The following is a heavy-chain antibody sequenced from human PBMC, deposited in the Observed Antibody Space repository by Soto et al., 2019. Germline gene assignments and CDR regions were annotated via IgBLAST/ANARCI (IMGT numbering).Heavy chain of an antibody. CDR2: IYYSGST. V-gene: IGHV4-39*01. J-gene: IGHJ4*02. D-gene: IGHD3-10*01. CDR1: GGSISSSSYY. CDR3: ARQSSGWFGELDSAYFDY. Sequence: QLQLQESGPGLVKPSETLSLTCTVSGGSISSSSYYWGWIRQPPGKGLEWIGSIYYSGSTYYNPSLKSRVTISVDTSKNQFSLKLSSVTAADTAVYYCARQSSGWFGELDSAYFDYWGQGTLVTVSS.